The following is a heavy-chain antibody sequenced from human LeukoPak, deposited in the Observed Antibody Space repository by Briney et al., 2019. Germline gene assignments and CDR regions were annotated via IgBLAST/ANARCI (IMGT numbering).Heavy chain of an antibody. D-gene: IGHD3-10*01. V-gene: IGHV3-7*04. J-gene: IGHJ4*02. Sequence: PGGSLRLSCAVSGSTFSDYWMSWVRQAPGKGLEGVVSVKEDGSQKYYVDSVKGRFIISRDNAKNSLYLQMNSLRAEDTAVFYCVRNFGNYWGQGTLASVSS. CDR1: GSTFSDYW. CDR2: VKEDGSQK. CDR3: VRNFGNY.